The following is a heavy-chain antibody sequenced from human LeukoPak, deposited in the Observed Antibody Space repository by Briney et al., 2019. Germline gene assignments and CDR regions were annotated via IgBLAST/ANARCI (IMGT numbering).Heavy chain of an antibody. CDR1: GGSISNYY. CDR2: IHDSGST. J-gene: IGHJ2*01. D-gene: IGHD5-24*01. V-gene: IGHV4-59*01. Sequence: SETLSLTCTVSGGSISNYYWSWIRQPPGKGLEWIGYIHDSGSTDYNPSLKSRVTISVDTSKNQLSLKPNSVTAADTAVYYCARPHGYNYWWYFDIWGRGTLVTVSS. CDR3: ARPHGYNYWWYFDI.